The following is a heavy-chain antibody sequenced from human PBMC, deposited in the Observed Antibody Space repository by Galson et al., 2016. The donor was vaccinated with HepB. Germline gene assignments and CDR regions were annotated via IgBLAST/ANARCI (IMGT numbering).Heavy chain of an antibody. CDR2: IWFDGTKK. CDR3: VRQDFGYYGGDV. CDR1: GFTFSSYG. D-gene: IGHD3-10*01. J-gene: IGHJ6*04. V-gene: IGHV3-33*01. Sequence: LRLSCAASGFTFSSYGFHWVRQAPGKGLEWVAVIWFDGTKKDYVDSVKGRFIISRDNSKNTLYLQMNSLRAEDTSTYYCVRQDFGYYGGDVWGKGTTVTVSS.